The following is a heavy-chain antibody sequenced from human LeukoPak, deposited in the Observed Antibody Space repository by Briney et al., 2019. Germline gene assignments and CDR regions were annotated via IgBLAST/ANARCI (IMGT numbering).Heavy chain of an antibody. CDR2: ISSSGSTI. D-gene: IGHD4-17*01. CDR1: GFTFSSYA. J-gene: IGHJ6*02. V-gene: IGHV3-48*04. Sequence: GGSLRLSCAASGFTFSSYAMSWVRQAPGKGLEWVSYISSSGSTIYYADSVKGRFTISRDNAKNSLYLQMNSLRAEDTAVYYCARVGGLRTYYYYGMDVWGQGTTVTVSS. CDR3: ARVGGLRTYYYYGMDV.